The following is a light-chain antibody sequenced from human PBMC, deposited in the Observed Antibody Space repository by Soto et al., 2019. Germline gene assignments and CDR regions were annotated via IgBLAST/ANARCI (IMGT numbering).Light chain of an antibody. CDR1: SSDVGGYNY. Sequence: QSALTQPPSASGSPGQSVTISCTGTSSDVGGYNYVSWYQQHPGKAPKLMIYEVSKRPSGVPDRFSGSKSGNTASLTVSGLQAEDEADYYCSSYAGSNIFVFGGGIKLTVL. CDR2: EVS. J-gene: IGLJ2*01. CDR3: SSYAGSNIFV. V-gene: IGLV2-8*01.